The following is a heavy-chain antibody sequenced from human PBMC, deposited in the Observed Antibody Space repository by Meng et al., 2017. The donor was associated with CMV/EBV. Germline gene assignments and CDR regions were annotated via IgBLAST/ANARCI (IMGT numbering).Heavy chain of an antibody. D-gene: IGHD1-7*01. CDR2: IYYSGST. CDR1: GGSISSYY. Sequence: SETLSLTCTVSGGSISSYYWSWIRQPPGKGLEWIGYIYYSGSTNYNPSLKSRVTISVDTSKNQFSLKLSSVTAADTAVYYCARASITGTTYYYYYGMDVWGQGTTVTVSS. J-gene: IGHJ6*02. V-gene: IGHV4-59*12. CDR3: ARASITGTTYYYYYGMDV.